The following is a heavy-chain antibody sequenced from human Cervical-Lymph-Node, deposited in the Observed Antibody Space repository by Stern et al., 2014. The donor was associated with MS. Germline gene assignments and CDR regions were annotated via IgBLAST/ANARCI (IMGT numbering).Heavy chain of an antibody. D-gene: IGHD2-2*01. CDR2: ISSSSSYT. CDR3: ARDPSSTRAYWFDP. V-gene: IGHV3-11*06. Sequence: QVQLVQSGGGLVKPGGSLRLSCAASGFTFSDYYMSWIRQAPGKGLEWVSYISSSSSYTNYADSVKGRFTISRDNAKNSLYLQMNSLRAEDTAVYYCARDPSSTRAYWFDPWGQGTLVTVSS. CDR1: GFTFSDYY. J-gene: IGHJ5*02.